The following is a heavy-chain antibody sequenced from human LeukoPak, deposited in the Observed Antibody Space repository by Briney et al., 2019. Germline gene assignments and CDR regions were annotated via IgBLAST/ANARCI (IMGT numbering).Heavy chain of an antibody. CDR1: GFTFSSYW. Sequence: GGSLRLSCAASGFTFSSYWMNWVRQAPGKGLEWVANIKQDGSETYYVDSVKGRFTISRDNAKNSLYLQMNSLRAEDTAVYYCARAYLTYYDFWSGFSYYYYYMDVWGKGTTVTVSS. V-gene: IGHV3-7*01. CDR3: ARAYLTYYDFWSGFSYYYYYMDV. D-gene: IGHD3-3*01. CDR2: IKQDGSET. J-gene: IGHJ6*03.